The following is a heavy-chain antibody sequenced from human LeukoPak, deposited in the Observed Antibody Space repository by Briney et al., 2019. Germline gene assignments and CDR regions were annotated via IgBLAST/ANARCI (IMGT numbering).Heavy chain of an antibody. V-gene: IGHV3-49*04. CDR3: SRVGAPLRSLMDV. Sequence: PGRSLRLSCTASGFTFGDYAMSWVRQAPGKGLEWVGFIRSKAYGGTTEYAASVKGRFTISRDDSKSIAYLQMNSLKTEDTAVYYCSRVGAPLRSLMDVWGQGTTVTVSS. J-gene: IGHJ6*02. CDR1: GFTFGDYA. D-gene: IGHD1-26*01. CDR2: IRSKAYGGTT.